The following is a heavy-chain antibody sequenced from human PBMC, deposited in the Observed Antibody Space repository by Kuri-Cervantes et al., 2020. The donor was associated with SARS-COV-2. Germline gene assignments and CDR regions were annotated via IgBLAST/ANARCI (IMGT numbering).Heavy chain of an antibody. J-gene: IGHJ6*02. V-gene: IGHV3-23*01. D-gene: IGHD3-22*01. CDR3: ARDIPKITLILIAIFKESYAMDV. CDR2: IRGSGGST. CDR1: GFNFSSHA. Sequence: GESLKISCAASGFNFSSHAMSWVRQAPGKGLEWVSAIRGSGGSTYYSDPVKGRFTISRDNSKNTLYLQMNSLRAEDTALFYCARDIPKITLILIAIFKESYAMDVWGQGTRVTFSS.